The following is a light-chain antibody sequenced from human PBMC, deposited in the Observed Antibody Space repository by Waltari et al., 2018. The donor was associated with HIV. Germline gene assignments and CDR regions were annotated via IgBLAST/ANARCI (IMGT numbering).Light chain of an antibody. Sequence: QSALTQPASVSGSPGQSVTISCTGTTSDFGPYNFVSWYQQHPANVPKVIIYRVTSLPSGVPHRFAGSKSVNTASRTISGLRAEDEALYYCSTHTGNDTLAFGGGTKLTVL. CDR1: TSDFGPYNF. CDR2: RVT. V-gene: IGLV2-14*03. J-gene: IGLJ2*01. CDR3: STHTGNDTLA.